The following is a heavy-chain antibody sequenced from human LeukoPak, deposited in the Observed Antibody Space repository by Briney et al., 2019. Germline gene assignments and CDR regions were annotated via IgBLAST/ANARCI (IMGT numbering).Heavy chain of an antibody. D-gene: IGHD2-21*02. CDR2: ISSSSSYI. J-gene: IGHJ4*02. Sequence: GGSLRLSCAASGFTFSSYAMSWVRQAPGKGLEWVSSISSSSSYIYYADSVKGRFTISRDNAKNSLYLQMNSLRAEDTAVYYCARGSLGGDCFYWGQGTLVTVSS. CDR3: ARGSLGGDCFY. CDR1: GFTFSSYA. V-gene: IGHV3-21*01.